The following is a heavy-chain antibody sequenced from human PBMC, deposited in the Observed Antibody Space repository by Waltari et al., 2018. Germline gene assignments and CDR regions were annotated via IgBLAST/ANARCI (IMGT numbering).Heavy chain of an antibody. CDR1: GGSFSGYY. Sequence: QVQLQQWGAGLLKPSETLSLTCAVYGGSFSGYYWSWIRQPPGKGLEWIGEINHSGSTNYNPALKSRVTISGDTSKNQFSLKLSSVTAADTAVYYCARGGLENYYYDSSGYYYVGRHFDYWGQGTLVTVSS. J-gene: IGHJ4*02. D-gene: IGHD3-22*01. CDR3: ARGGLENYYYDSSGYYYVGRHFDY. CDR2: INHSGST. V-gene: IGHV4-34*01.